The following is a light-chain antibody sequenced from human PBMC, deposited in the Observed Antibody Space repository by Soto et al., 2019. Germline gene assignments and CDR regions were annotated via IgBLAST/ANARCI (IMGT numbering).Light chain of an antibody. CDR3: QQVKSSPRT. V-gene: IGKV1-9*01. CDR2: AES. Sequence: IQLTQSQSFMSASVGDRVTITCRARQGIAGSLAWYQQKPGKPPKLLIYAESTLQSGVTSRFSGSGSGIRGTLTSSSLQPEDCSNYYCQQVKSSPRTFGGGTKVEIK. J-gene: IGKJ4*01. CDR1: QGIAGS.